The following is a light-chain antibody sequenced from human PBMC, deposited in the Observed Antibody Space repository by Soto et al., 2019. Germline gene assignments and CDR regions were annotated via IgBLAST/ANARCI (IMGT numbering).Light chain of an antibody. J-gene: IGLJ1*01. Sequence: QSVLTQPASVSGSPGQSITISCTGTSSDVGAYNYVSWYQHRAGNAPKLLIYDVSTRPSGVSNRFSGSKSGNTASLTISGLQDEDEADYYCSSYTRSTTRVFGTGTKVTV. CDR1: SSDVGAYNY. CDR3: SSYTRSTTRV. V-gene: IGLV2-14*03. CDR2: DVS.